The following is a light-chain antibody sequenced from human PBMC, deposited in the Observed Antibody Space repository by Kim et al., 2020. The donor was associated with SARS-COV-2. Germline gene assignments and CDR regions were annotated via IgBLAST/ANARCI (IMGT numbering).Light chain of an antibody. J-gene: IGKJ2*01. V-gene: IGKV3-15*01. CDR1: QSVSSN. CDR3: QQYNNWPPSYT. Sequence: PGARATLSCRASQSVSSNLAWYQQNPGQAPRLLIYGASTRATGIPARFSGSGSGTEFTLTISSLQSEDFAVYYCQQYNNWPPSYTFGQGTKLEI. CDR2: GAS.